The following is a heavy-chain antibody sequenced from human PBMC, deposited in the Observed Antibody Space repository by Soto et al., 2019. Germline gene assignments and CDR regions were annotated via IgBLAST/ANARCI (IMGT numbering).Heavy chain of an antibody. CDR1: KFTFSNYN. Sequence: EVQLVESGGGLVQPGGSLRLSCAASKFTFSNYNMNWVRQAPGKGLEWVSYISSSESTIYYADSVKERFVIYRDNAENSLYLQMNSLRDEDTAVYYCARGDSSGWDFDYWGQGTLVTVSS. V-gene: IGHV3-48*02. CDR2: ISSSESTI. J-gene: IGHJ4*02. CDR3: ARGDSSGWDFDY. D-gene: IGHD6-19*01.